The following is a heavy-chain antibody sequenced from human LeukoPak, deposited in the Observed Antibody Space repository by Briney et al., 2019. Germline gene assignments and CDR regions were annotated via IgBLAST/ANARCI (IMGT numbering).Heavy chain of an antibody. CDR3: VKGRRGSSYVHYFDR. CDR2: VSATGGST. CDR1: GFTFSNYA. V-gene: IGHV3-23*01. J-gene: IGHJ4*02. D-gene: IGHD5-18*01. Sequence: GGSLRLSCAASGFTFSNYAMSWVRQAPGKGLEWVSGVSATGGSTYYADSVKGRFTISRDNSNNTLSLQMNGLRIEDTGVYFCVKGRRGSSYVHYFDRWGQGTLVTVSS.